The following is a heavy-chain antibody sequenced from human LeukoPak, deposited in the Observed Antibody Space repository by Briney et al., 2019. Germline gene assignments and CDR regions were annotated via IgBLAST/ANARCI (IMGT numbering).Heavy chain of an antibody. J-gene: IGHJ4*02. D-gene: IGHD6-13*01. CDR1: GFTFRSYN. Sequence: PGGSLRLSCAASGFTFRSYNMNWVRQAPGKGLEFVSSISSSSSFIYYADSVKGRFTISRDNAKKSLSLQMNSLRADDTAVYYCARGYSSSWYLDWGQGTLVTVSS. V-gene: IGHV3-21*01. CDR3: ARGYSSSWYLD. CDR2: ISSSSSFI.